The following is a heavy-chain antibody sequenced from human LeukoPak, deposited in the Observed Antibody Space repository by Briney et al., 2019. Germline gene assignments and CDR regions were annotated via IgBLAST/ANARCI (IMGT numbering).Heavy chain of an antibody. J-gene: IGHJ4*02. Sequence: GGSPRLSCAASGFTFSSYAMSWVRQAPGKGLECVSAISGGGPVTYYTDSVKGRFTISRDNSKNTLYLEMNSLRAEDTAVYYCARRGSSGWYDYWGQGTLVTVSS. V-gene: IGHV3-23*01. CDR2: ISGGGPVT. D-gene: IGHD6-19*01. CDR1: GFTFSSYA. CDR3: ARRGSSGWYDY.